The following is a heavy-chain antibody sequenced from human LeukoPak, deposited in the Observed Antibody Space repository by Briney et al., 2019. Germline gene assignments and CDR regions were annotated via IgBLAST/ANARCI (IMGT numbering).Heavy chain of an antibody. Sequence: SETLSLTCTVSGGSITNYYWNWLRQPPGKGLEWIGYIYYTGSTDHNPSLKSRLTISVDTSKDQFPLRLTSVIAADTAVYYCARGSLEHSSILENWGQGTLVTVSS. CDR1: GGSITNYY. J-gene: IGHJ4*02. V-gene: IGHV4-59*01. D-gene: IGHD1-1*01. CDR2: IYYTGST. CDR3: ARGSLEHSSILEN.